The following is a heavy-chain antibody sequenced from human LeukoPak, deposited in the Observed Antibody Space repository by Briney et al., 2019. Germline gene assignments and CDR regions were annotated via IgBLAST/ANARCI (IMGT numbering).Heavy chain of an antibody. D-gene: IGHD6-19*01. CDR3: FSSLTGTKIAVAGTVDE. CDR1: GGSISSSSYY. V-gene: IGHV4-39*01. CDR2: IYYSGST. Sequence: PSQTLSLTCTLFGGSISSSSYYWGWIRQPPGKGLEWIGRIYYSGSTYYDPSLKSRFTISGATSKNQFSLKLSSVTAADTAEYYCFSSLTGTKIAVAGTVDEWGQGALVTVSS. J-gene: IGHJ4*02.